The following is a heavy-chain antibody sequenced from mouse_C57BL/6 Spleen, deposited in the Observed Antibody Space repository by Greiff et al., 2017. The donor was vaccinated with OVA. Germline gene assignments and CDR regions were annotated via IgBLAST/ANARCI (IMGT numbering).Heavy chain of an antibody. CDR3: TRTGTKGDDFDY. D-gene: IGHD4-1*01. V-gene: IGHV1-15*01. Sequence: QVQLQQSGAELVRPGASVTLSCKASGYTFTDYEMHWVKQTPVHGLEWIGAIDPETGGTAYNQKFKGKAILTADKSSSTAYMELRSLTSEDSAVYYCTRTGTKGDDFDYWGQGTTLTVSS. CDR1: GYTFTDYE. CDR2: IDPETGGT. J-gene: IGHJ2*01.